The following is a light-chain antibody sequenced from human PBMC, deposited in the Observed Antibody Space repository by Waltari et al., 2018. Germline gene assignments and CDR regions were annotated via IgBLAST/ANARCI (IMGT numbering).Light chain of an antibody. V-gene: IGKV1-5*03. CDR2: RAS. CDR3: QQYNEYPWT. CDR1: QNALRY. Sequence: DYQMTQSPSTLSASVGNRVTITCRSSQNALRYLAWYPQKPSKAPKLLIYRASTLESAVSSRFSGTGSGSEFTLTINTLQPDEVATYYCQQYNEYPWTFGQGTKVEIK. J-gene: IGKJ1*01.